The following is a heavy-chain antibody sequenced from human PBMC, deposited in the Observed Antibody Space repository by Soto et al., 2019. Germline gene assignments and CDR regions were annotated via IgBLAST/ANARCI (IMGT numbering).Heavy chain of an antibody. D-gene: IGHD6-13*01. CDR1: GDTFSSYA. V-gene: IGHV1-69*13. CDR2: IIPIFGTA. CDR3: ARIHYSRDYYYYYYGMDV. Sequence: SVKLSCKASGDTFSSYAISWVRQDPGQGLEWMGGIIPIFGTANYAQKFQGRVTITADESTSTAYMELSSLRSEDTAVYYCARIHYSRDYYYYYYGMDVWGQGTTVTVSS. J-gene: IGHJ6*02.